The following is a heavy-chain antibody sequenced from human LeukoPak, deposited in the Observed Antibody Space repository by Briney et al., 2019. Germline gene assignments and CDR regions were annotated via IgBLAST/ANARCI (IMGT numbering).Heavy chain of an antibody. V-gene: IGHV4-59*12. CDR1: GGSISSYC. CDR2: IYYSGST. CDR3: ARLWFGDMDV. J-gene: IGHJ6*03. D-gene: IGHD3-10*01. Sequence: PSETLSLTCTVSGGSISSYCWSWIRQPPGKGLEWIGYIYYSGSTNYNPSLKSRVTISVDKSKNQFSLKLSSVTAADTAVYYCARLWFGDMDVWGKGTTVTVSS.